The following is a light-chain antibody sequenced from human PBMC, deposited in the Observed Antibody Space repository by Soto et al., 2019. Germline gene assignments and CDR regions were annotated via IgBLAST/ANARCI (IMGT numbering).Light chain of an antibody. CDR2: DAS. CDR3: QQFHSFPWT. Sequence: EIKVTESPSTLSASVGDRVTITCRASQTIHSFLAWYQQKAGKAPKLLIYDASNLESGVPSRFSGSGSGTEFTLTVSSLQPDAFATFYCQQFHSFPWTFGQGTKVDIK. CDR1: QTIHSF. J-gene: IGKJ1*01. V-gene: IGKV1-5*01.